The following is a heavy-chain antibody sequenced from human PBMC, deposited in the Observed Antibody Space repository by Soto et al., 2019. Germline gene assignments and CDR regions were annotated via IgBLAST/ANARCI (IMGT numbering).Heavy chain of an antibody. CDR3: AKDSQSVSVSAARVYGMDV. CDR2: LSDSGGHT. D-gene: IGHD2-2*01. Sequence: EVQLLESGGGLVQPGGSLRLSCAGSGFTFGSYAMTWVRQAPGKGLEWVSTLSDSGGHTYYADSVKGRFTISRDNPKNTLNLQMNSLRAEDTAVYYCAKDSQSVSVSAARVYGMDVWGQGTTVTVSS. V-gene: IGHV3-23*01. J-gene: IGHJ6*02. CDR1: GFTFGSYA.